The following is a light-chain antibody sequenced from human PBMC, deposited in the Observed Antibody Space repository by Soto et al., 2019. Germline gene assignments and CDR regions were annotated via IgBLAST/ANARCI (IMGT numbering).Light chain of an antibody. V-gene: IGLV2-8*01. CDR3: SSYAGSNNVV. CDR2: DVS. Sequence: QSALTQPPSASGSPGQSVTISCTGTSSDVGGYNYVSWYQQHPGKAPKLMIYDVSERPSGVPDRFSGSKSGNTASLTVSGLQAEDEDEYYCSSYAGSNNVVFGGGTKLTVL. CDR1: SSDVGGYNY. J-gene: IGLJ2*01.